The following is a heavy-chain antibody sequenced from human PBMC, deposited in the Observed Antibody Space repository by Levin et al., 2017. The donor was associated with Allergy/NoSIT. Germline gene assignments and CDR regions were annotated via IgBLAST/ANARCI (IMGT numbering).Heavy chain of an antibody. D-gene: IGHD2-8*01. J-gene: IGHJ4*02. CDR3: AKQYGVTFTCYPADH. CDR2: VSDSGRGT. CDR1: GFTFRHYA. Sequence: GGSLRLSCEASGFTFRHYAMTWIRQAPGKGLEGVAGVSDSGRGTYYSDSVKGRFTVSRDNSRKRLYLQMDSLTVEDTATYYCAKQYGVTFTCYPADHWGQGTQVIVSA. V-gene: IGHV3-23*01.